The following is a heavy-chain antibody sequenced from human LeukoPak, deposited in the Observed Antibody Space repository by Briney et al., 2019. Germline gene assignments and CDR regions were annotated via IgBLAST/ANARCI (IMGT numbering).Heavy chain of an antibody. J-gene: IGHJ3*02. CDR3: ARSGVQWQWLLTYDAFDI. V-gene: IGHV3-30-3*01. CDR1: GFTLSSDA. CDR2: ISYDKSNK. Sequence: GGSLRPSCAASGFTLSSDAMNWVRQAPGKGLEWVALISYDKSNKYYADSVKGRFTISRDNSKNTLFVQMNSLRTEDTAVYYCARSGVQWQWLLTYDAFDIWGQGTMVTVSS. D-gene: IGHD6-19*01.